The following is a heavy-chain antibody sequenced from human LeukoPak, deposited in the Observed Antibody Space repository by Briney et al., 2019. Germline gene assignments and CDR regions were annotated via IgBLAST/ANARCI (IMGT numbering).Heavy chain of an antibody. CDR2: IYYSGST. CDR1: GGSISSSSYY. Sequence: PSETLSLTCTVSGGSISSSSYYWGWIRQPPGKGLEWIGSIYYSGSTYYNPSLKSRVTISVDTSKNQFSLKLSSVTAADTAVYYCARHGYSYGSDYWGQGTLVTVSP. J-gene: IGHJ4*02. CDR3: ARHGYSYGSDY. V-gene: IGHV4-39*01. D-gene: IGHD5-18*01.